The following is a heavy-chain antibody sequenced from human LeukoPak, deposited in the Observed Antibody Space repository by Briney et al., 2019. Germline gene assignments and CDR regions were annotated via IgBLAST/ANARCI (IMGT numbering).Heavy chain of an antibody. D-gene: IGHD5-18*01. CDR2: IRYDGSNK. CDR3: ARTVDTAMAVTFDY. CDR1: GFTFSNYY. V-gene: IGHV3-33*08. Sequence: GRSLRLSCAASGFTFSNYYMHWVRQAPGKGLECVALIRYDGSNKYYADYVKGRFTISRDNSKNTLYLQMNSLRAEDTAVYHCARTVDTAMAVTFDYWGQGTLVSVSS. J-gene: IGHJ4*02.